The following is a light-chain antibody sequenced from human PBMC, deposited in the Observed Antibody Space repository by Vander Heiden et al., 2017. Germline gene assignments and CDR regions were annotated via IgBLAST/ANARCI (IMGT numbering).Light chain of an antibody. V-gene: IGKV1-39*01. CDR2: AAS. J-gene: IGKJ1*01. CDR1: QSIHSY. Sequence: DIQMTQSPSSLSASVGDRVSISCRASQSIHSYLNWYQQEPGKAPKLLIYAASTLQTGVPSRFSGSGSGTDFTLTITSLQPEEFATYYCQHSYSTTWTFGQGTKVXIK. CDR3: QHSYSTTWT.